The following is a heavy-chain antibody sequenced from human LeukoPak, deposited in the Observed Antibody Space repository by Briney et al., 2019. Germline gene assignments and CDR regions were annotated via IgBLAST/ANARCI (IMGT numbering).Heavy chain of an antibody. V-gene: IGHV4-34*01. CDR2: INHSGST. D-gene: IGHD3-22*01. J-gene: IGHJ4*02. CDR1: GGSFSGYY. CDR3: ARGYLAYYDSSGYVPYYFDY. Sequence: SETLSLTCAVYGGSFSGYYWSWIRQPPGKGLEWIGEINHSGSTNYNPSFKARVTISVDTSKNQFSLKLSSVTAADTAVYYCARGYLAYYDSSGYVPYYFDYWGQGTLVTVSS.